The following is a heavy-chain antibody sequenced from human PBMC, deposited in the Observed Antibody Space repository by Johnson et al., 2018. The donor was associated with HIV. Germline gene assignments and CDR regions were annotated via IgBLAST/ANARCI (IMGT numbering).Heavy chain of an antibody. CDR2: ISGSGVRT. CDR1: GFTFNKYA. V-gene: IGHV3-23*04. CDR3: AKGSGNYGDNAFDI. D-gene: IGHD1-26*01. J-gene: IGHJ3*02. Sequence: VQLVESGGGLVQPGGSLRLSCAASGFTFNKYAMSWVRQAPRKGLVWVSAISGSGVRTYYADFVKGQFIISRDNSRNTLYLQMNSLRAEDTAVYYWAKGSGNYGDNAFDIWGRGTMVTVSS.